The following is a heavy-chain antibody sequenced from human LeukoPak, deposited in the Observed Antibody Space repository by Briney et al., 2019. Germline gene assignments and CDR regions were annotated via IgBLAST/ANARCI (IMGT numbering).Heavy chain of an antibody. CDR2: INPSGGGT. J-gene: IGHJ5*02. V-gene: IGHV1-46*01. D-gene: IGHD2-2*01. Sequence: ASVKVSCKASGYTFTLYYMHWVRQAPGQGLEWMGTINPSGGGTHYAQRFQGRVTMTRDTSTSTVYMELSSLRSEDTAVYYCARGYCSSTSCYAWFDPWGQGTLVTVSS. CDR3: ARGYCSSTSCYAWFDP. CDR1: GYTFTLYY.